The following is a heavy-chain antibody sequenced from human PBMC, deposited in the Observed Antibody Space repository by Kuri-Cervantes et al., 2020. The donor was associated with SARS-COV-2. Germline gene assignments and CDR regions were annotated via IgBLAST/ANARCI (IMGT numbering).Heavy chain of an antibody. CDR3: AKYGTDDYLSTYFGRGTWFDP. D-gene: IGHD3-3*01. J-gene: IGHJ5*02. Sequence: GSLRLSCIVSGGSISKNYWSWIRQPPGKGLEWIGDIYKSGSIKTNPSLKTRVTISVDTSKNQLSLRVSSVTAADTAVYFCAKYGTDDYLSTYFGRGTWFDPWGQGTLVTVSS. CDR2: IYKSGSI. V-gene: IGHV4-59*01. CDR1: GGSISKNY.